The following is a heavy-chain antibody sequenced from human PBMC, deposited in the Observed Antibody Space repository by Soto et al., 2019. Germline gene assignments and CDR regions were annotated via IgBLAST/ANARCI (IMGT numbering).Heavy chain of an antibody. CDR2: IIRIFGTA. CDR3: ARSYTYVWRSTSGDDYYYYCCMDV. D-gene: IGHD3-16*01. Sequence: SVKVSCKASGGTFSSYAISWVRQAPGLGLEWMGGIIRIFGTANYAQKFQGRVTITADECTSTAYMELSSLRCEATDVYYCARSYTYVWRSTSGDDYYYYCCMDVWGQGTTVTVSS. V-gene: IGHV1-69*13. J-gene: IGHJ6*02. CDR1: GGTFSSYA.